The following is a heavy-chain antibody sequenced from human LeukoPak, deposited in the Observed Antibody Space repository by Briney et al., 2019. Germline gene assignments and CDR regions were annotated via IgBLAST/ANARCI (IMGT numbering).Heavy chain of an antibody. J-gene: IGHJ5*02. CDR3: ATGGGITGTTLCFDP. Sequence: SETLSLTCAVYGGSFSGYYWSWIRQPPGKGLEWIGEINHSGSTNYNPSLKSRVTISVDTSKNQFSLKLSSVTAADTALYYCATGGGITGTTLCFDPWGQETLVTVSS. D-gene: IGHD1-7*01. CDR1: GGSFSGYY. CDR2: INHSGST. V-gene: IGHV4-34*01.